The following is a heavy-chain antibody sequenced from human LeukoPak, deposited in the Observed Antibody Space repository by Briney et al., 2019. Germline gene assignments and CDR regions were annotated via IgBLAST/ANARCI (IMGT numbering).Heavy chain of an antibody. Sequence: SVKVSCKASGGTFSSYAISWVRQAPGQGLEWMGGITPIFGTANYAQKFQGRVTITADESTSTAYMELSSLRSEDTAVYYCARSYCSGGSCYGGNWFDPWGQGTLVTVSS. CDR1: GGTFSSYA. CDR2: ITPIFGTA. D-gene: IGHD2-15*01. J-gene: IGHJ5*02. V-gene: IGHV1-69*13. CDR3: ARSYCSGGSCYGGNWFDP.